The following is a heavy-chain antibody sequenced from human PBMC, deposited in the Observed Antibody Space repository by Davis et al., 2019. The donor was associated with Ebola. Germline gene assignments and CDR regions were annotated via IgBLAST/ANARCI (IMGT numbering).Heavy chain of an antibody. J-gene: IGHJ4*02. V-gene: IGHV4-59*08. CDR1: GGSISTYY. Sequence: MPSETLSLTCAVSGGSISTYYWSWIRQPPGKGPEWIGYIYYTGSSNYNPSLKSRVTISVDTSKNQFSLKLSSVTAADTAVYYCASHAPSSGWYRDYWGQGTLVTVSS. CDR2: IYYTGSS. CDR3: ASHAPSSGWYRDY. D-gene: IGHD6-19*01.